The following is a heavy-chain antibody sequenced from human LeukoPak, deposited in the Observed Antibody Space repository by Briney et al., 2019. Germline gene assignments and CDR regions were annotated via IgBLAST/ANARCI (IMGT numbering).Heavy chain of an antibody. J-gene: IGHJ6*04. CDR3: AELGITMIGGV. Sequence: GGSLRLSCAASGFTFSSYAMSWVRQAPGKGLEWVSYISSSGSTIYYAGSVKGRFTISRDNAKNSLYLQMNSLRAEDTAVYCCAELGITMIGGVWGKGTTITISS. CDR2: ISSSGSTI. CDR1: GFTFSSYA. V-gene: IGHV3-48*03. D-gene: IGHD3-10*02.